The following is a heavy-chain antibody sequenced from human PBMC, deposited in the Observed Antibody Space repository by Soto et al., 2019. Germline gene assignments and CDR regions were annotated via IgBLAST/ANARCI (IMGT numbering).Heavy chain of an antibody. D-gene: IGHD6-19*01. V-gene: IGHV1-69*12. Sequence: QVQLVQSGAEVKKPGSSVNVSCKASGSTFSSYAISWVRQAPGQGLEWMGGIIPIFGTANYAQKFQGRLTITADESTSTAYTEPSSLRSEDTAVYYWARSVNGWYYFDYWGQGTLVTVSS. CDR3: ARSVNGWYYFDY. CDR2: IIPIFGTA. J-gene: IGHJ4*02. CDR1: GSTFSSYA.